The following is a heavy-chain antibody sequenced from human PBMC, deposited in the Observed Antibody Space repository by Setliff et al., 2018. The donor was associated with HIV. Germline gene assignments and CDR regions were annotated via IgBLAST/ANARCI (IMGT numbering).Heavy chain of an antibody. J-gene: IGHJ4*02. Sequence: PGGSLRLSCAASGFTFSNYAMHWVRQAPGKGLEWVAVISYDGSNKYYADSVKGRFTISRDNAKNSVYLQMNSLRAEDTAMYYCAGDLDGSLFHYFDYWGQGTLVTVSS. V-gene: IGHV3-30-3*01. D-gene: IGHD3-10*01. CDR2: ISYDGSNK. CDR3: AGDLDGSLFHYFDY. CDR1: GFTFSNYA.